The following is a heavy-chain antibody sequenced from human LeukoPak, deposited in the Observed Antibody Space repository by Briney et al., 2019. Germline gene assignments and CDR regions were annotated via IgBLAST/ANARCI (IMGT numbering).Heavy chain of an antibody. J-gene: IGHJ4*02. CDR2: ISSSGNTK. CDR3: ARDLTSVPTR. D-gene: IGHD4-17*01. Sequence: AGGSLRLSCAGSGXTFSSDSMNWVRQAPGKGLEWVSYISSSGNTKHYVDSVKGRFTISRDNAKNSVYLQMNSLRNEDTAVYYCARDLTSVPTRWGQGTLVTVSS. V-gene: IGHV3-48*02. CDR1: GXTFSSDS.